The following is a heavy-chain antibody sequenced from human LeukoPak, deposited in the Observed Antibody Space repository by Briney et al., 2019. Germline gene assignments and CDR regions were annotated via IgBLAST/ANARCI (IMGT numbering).Heavy chain of an antibody. CDR1: GFTFSSYW. V-gene: IGHV3-74*01. CDR2: INSDGSST. D-gene: IGHD2-2*01. J-gene: IGHJ5*02. Sequence: PGGSLRLSCAASGFTFSSYWLHWVRQAPGKGLVWVSRINSDGSSTSYADSVKGRFTISRDSAKNTLYLQMNSLRAEDTAVYYCARTGYCSSISCYNWFDPWGQGTLVTVSS. CDR3: ARTGYCSSISCYNWFDP.